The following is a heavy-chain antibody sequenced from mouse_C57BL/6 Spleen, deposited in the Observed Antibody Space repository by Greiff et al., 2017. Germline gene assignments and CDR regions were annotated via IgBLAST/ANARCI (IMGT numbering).Heavy chain of an antibody. CDR1: GYTFTSYW. V-gene: IGHV1-74*01. CDR2: IHPSDSDT. Sequence: QVQLQQPGAELVKPGASVKVSCKASGYTFTSYWMHWVKQRPGQGLEWIGRIHPSDSDTNYNQKFKGKATLTVDKSSSTAYMQLSSLTSEDSAVYYCAISYSNYVRFAYWGQGTLVTVSA. CDR3: AISYSNYVRFAY. D-gene: IGHD2-5*01. J-gene: IGHJ3*01.